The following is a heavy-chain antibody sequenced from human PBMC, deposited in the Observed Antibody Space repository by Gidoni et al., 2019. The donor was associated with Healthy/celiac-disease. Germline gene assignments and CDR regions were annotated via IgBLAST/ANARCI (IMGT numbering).Heavy chain of an antibody. J-gene: IGHJ4*02. CDR1: GCTFSSYA. CDR3: AKRMDGDYFSGEYFDY. CDR2: ISGSGGST. Sequence: EVQLLESGGGLVQPGGSLRLSCAASGCTFSSYAMSWVRQAPGKGLEWVSAISGSGGSTYYADSLKGRFTISRDNSKNTLYLQMNSLRAEDTAVYYCAKRMDGDYFSGEYFDYWGQGTLVTVSS. D-gene: IGHD4-17*01. V-gene: IGHV3-23*01.